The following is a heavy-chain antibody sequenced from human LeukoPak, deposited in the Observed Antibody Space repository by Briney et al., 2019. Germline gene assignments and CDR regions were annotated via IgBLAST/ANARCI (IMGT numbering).Heavy chain of an antibody. CDR1: GGSVTSGSYY. D-gene: IGHD2-15*01. CDR2: ISTSGST. Sequence: SETLSLTCSVSGGSVTSGSYYWSWIRQPAGKGPEWIGRISTSGSTNYNPSLKSRVTMSLDTSKNQFSLKLNSLTAADTAVYYCARGAALAIDYWGQGALVTVSS. J-gene: IGHJ4*02. V-gene: IGHV4-61*02. CDR3: ARGAALAIDY.